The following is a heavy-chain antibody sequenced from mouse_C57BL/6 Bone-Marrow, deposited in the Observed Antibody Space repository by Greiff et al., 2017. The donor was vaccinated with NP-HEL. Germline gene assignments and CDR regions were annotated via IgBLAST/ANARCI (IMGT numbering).Heavy chain of an antibody. V-gene: IGHV1-42*01. J-gene: IGHJ2*01. Sequence: VQLQQSGPELVKPGASVKISCKASGYSFTGYYMNWVKQSPEKSLEWIGEINPSTGGTTYNQKFKAKATLTVDKSSSTAYMQLKSLTSEDSAVYYCARGGTTKGVYWGQGTTLTVSS. CDR1: GYSFTGYY. CDR2: INPSTGGT. CDR3: ARGGTTKGVY. D-gene: IGHD1-3*01.